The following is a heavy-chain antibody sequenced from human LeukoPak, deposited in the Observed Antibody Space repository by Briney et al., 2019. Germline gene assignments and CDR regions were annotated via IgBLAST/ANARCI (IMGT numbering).Heavy chain of an antibody. D-gene: IGHD3-22*01. CDR2: ISAYNGNT. Sequence: ASVKVSRKASGYTFTSYGISWVRQAPGQGLEWMGWISAYNGNTNYAQKLQGRITMTTDTSTSTAYMELRSLRSDDTAVYYCARGRHYDSSGYDNWFDPWGQGTLVTVSS. V-gene: IGHV1-18*01. J-gene: IGHJ5*02. CDR1: GYTFTSYG. CDR3: ARGRHYDSSGYDNWFDP.